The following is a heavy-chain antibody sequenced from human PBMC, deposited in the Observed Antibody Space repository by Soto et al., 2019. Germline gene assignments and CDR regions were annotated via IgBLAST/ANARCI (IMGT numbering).Heavy chain of an antibody. V-gene: IGHV4-39*01. J-gene: IGHJ5*02. Sequence: QLQLQESGPGLVKPSETLSLTCTVSGGSISSSSYYWGWIRQPPGKGLEWIGSIYYSGSTYYSPPLKSRVTISVDTSKNQFSLRLSSVTAADTAVYYCARLEREDIAARPWDWFDPWGQGTLVTVSS. CDR2: IYYSGST. CDR1: GGSISSSSYY. CDR3: ARLEREDIAARPWDWFDP. D-gene: IGHD6-6*01.